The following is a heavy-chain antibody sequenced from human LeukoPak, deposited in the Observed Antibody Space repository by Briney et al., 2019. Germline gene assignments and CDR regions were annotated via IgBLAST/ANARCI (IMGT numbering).Heavy chain of an antibody. Sequence: GGSLRLSCAASGFTFTNYAMNWVRQAPEKGLEWVSTIHGGGDVTYYADSVKGRFTISRDNSKNTLYLQMNSLRAEDTAVCYCAKRYCSSTSCHNIGFSSTTDYWGQGTLVTVSS. J-gene: IGHJ4*02. D-gene: IGHD2-2*01. CDR3: AKRYCSSTSCHNIGFSSTTDY. CDR1: GFTFTNYA. CDR2: IHGGGDVT. V-gene: IGHV3-23*01.